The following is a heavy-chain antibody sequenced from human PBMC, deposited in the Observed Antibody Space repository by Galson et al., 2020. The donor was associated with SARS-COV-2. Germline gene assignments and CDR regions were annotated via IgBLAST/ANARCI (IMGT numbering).Heavy chain of an antibody. CDR3: ARVTYYYNSSGQMSYALDI. CDR1: GDSLSSWS. V-gene: IGHV4-59*01. D-gene: IGHD3-22*01. J-gene: IGHJ3*02. CDR2: LTESGST. Sequence: ASETLSLTCTVSGDSLSSWSWTWIRQAPGKGLQWIGDLTESGSTNSNPSLWGRVTISVDTSKSHFSLRLSSVTAADTAVYYCARVTYYYNSSGQMSYALDIWGQGTKVRVSS.